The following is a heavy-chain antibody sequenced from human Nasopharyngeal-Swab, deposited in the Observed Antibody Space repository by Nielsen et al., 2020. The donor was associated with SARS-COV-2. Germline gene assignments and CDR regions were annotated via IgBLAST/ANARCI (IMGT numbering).Heavy chain of an antibody. CDR3: ARVGTYYYDSSGHLNYYYYYYMDV. CDR2: IYYSGST. V-gene: IGHV4-59*01. J-gene: IGHJ6*03. Sequence: GQAPGKGLEWIGYIYYSGSTNYNPSLKSRVTISVDTSKNQFSLKLSSVTAADTAVYYCARVGTYYYDSSGHLNYYYYYYMDVWGKGTTVTVSS. D-gene: IGHD3-22*01.